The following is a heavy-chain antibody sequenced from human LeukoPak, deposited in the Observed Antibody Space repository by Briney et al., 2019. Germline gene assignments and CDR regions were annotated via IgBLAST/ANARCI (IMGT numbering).Heavy chain of an antibody. J-gene: IGHJ5*02. D-gene: IGHD6-13*01. V-gene: IGHV4-39*07. CDR3: AREIHSSSWSNWFDP. CDR2: IYYSGST. CDR1: GGSISSSGYY. Sequence: SETLSLTCTASGGSISSSGYYWGWIRQPPGKGLEWIGSIYYSGSTYYNPSLKSRVTISVDTSKNQFSLKLSSVTAADTAVYYCAREIHSSSWSNWFDPWGQGTLVTVSS.